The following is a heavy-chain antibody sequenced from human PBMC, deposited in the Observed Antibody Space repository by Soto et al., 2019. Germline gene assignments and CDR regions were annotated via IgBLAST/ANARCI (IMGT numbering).Heavy chain of an antibody. D-gene: IGHD3-10*01. CDR2: MNPNSGNT. V-gene: IGHV1-8*01. CDR3: ARGGVFFFAAPTNPFDY. Sequence: QVQLVQSGAEVKKPGASVKVSCKASGSTFTSYDINWVRQATGQGLEWMGWMNPNSGNTGYAQKFQGRVTMPRNTSISTAYMELSSLRSEDTAVYYCARGGVFFFAAPTNPFDYWGQGTLVTVSS. CDR1: GSTFTSYD. J-gene: IGHJ4*02.